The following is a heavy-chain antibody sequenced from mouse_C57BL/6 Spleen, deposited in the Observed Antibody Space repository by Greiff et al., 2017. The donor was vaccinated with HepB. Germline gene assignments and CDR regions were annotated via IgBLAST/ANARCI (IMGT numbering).Heavy chain of an antibody. V-gene: IGHV1-64*01. CDR2: IHPNSGST. CDR3: ARDYDYDGWVAY. CDR1: GYTFTSYW. Sequence: VQLQQPGAELVKPGASVKLSCKASGYTFTSYWMHWVKQRPGQGLEWIGMIHPNSGSTNYNEKFKSKAPLTVDKSSSTAYRQLSSLTSEDSAVYYCARDYDYDGWVAYWGQGTLVTVSA. D-gene: IGHD2-4*01. J-gene: IGHJ3*01.